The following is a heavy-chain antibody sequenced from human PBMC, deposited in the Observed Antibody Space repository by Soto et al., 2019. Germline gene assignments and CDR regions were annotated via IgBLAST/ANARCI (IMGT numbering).Heavy chain of an antibody. CDR2: IFHTGSS. J-gene: IGHJ4*01. Sequence: QVQLQDSGPGLVSPSETLSLTCTVSGDSFSSYYWSWIRQPPGKGLEWIGYIFHTGSSVSNPSLKSRVTMSVDMSKKEFSLKLTSVTAADTALYYCARTTTIENYFDYWGHGTLVTVS. D-gene: IGHD1-1*01. V-gene: IGHV4-59*01. CDR3: ARTTTIENYFDY. CDR1: GDSFSSYY.